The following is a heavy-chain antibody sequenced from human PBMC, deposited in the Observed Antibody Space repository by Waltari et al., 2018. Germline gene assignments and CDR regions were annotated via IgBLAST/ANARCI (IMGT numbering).Heavy chain of an antibody. CDR2: ISASGGSV. V-gene: IGHV3-23*01. J-gene: IGHJ4*02. CDR1: GLAFKNYA. D-gene: IGHD3-22*01. CDR3: ARNPRYDSPD. Sequence: VQLLDSGGGLVTPGGSLRLAWCASGLAFKNYAMTWVRQPPGKGLEWVSIISASGGSVFYADSVKGRFTISRDNFKNSVSLQLSRLRAEDTAVYYCARNPRYDSPDWGQGTLVTVSS.